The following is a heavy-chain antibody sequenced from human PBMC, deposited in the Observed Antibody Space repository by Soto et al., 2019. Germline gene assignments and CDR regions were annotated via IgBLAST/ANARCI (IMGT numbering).Heavy chain of an antibody. V-gene: IGHV4-34*01. CDR2: INHSGST. CDR1: GGSFSGYY. D-gene: IGHD6-13*01. Sequence: SETLSLTCAVYGGSFSGYYWSWIRQPPGKGLEWIGEINHSGSTNYNPSLKSRVTISVDTSKNQFSLKLSSVTAADTAVYYCARESAAAGTYYWGQGTLVTVSS. J-gene: IGHJ4*02. CDR3: ARESAAAGTYY.